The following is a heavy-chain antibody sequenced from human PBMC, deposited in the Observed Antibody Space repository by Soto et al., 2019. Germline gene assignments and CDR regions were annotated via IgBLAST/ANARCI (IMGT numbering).Heavy chain of an antibody. V-gene: IGHV4-34*01. D-gene: IGHD3-3*01. CDR1: GGSFSGYY. Sequence: SETLSLTCAVYGGSFSGYYWSWIRQPPGKGLEWIGEINHSGSTNYNPSLKSRVTISVDTSKNQFSLKLSSVTAADTAVYYCARTRITIFGVVLTFDIWGQGTMVTVSS. CDR2: INHSGST. J-gene: IGHJ3*02. CDR3: ARTRITIFGVVLTFDI.